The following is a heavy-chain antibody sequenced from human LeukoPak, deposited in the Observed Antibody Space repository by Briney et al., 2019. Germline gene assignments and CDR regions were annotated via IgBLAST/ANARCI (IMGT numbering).Heavy chain of an antibody. Sequence: PGGSLRLSCAAAVFTFSYSWMTWVRQAPGKGLEWVANMNGDGSNIYYVDSVRGRFTISRDNAKNSLYLQMSSLRAEDTAVYYCARDPGHGAVDYWGQGTLITVSS. CDR3: ARDPGHGAVDY. CDR1: VFTFSYSW. CDR2: MNGDGSNI. V-gene: IGHV3-7*03. D-gene: IGHD3-10*01. J-gene: IGHJ4*02.